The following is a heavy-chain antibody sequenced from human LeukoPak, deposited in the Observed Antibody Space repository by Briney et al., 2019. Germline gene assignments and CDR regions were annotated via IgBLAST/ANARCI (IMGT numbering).Heavy chain of an antibody. V-gene: IGHV4-59*08. CDR1: GGSISSYY. CDR3: ARHVGNSGSGSYLTYFDY. CDR2: IYYSGST. D-gene: IGHD3-10*01. Sequence: PSETLSHTCTVSGGSISSYYWSWIRHPPGKGLEWIGHIYYSGSTHYNPSLKSRVTISVDTSKNQFSLKLSSVTAADTAVYYCARHVGNSGSGSYLTYFDYWGQGTLVTVSS. J-gene: IGHJ4*02.